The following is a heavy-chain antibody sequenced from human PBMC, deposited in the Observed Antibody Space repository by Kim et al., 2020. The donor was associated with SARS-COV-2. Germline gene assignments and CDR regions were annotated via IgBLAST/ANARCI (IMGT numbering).Heavy chain of an antibody. D-gene: IGHD3-9*01. Sequence: ASVKVSCKASGYTFTDYYMHWVRRAPGQGLEWLGWINPNNGGTNYAQNFQGRVTMTRDTSISTAYMDLSRLRSDDTAVYYCARLQLDILTYDYGDYWGQGTLVTVSS. CDR1: GYTFTDYY. V-gene: IGHV1-2*02. CDR3: ARLQLDILTYDYGDY. J-gene: IGHJ4*02. CDR2: INPNNGGT.